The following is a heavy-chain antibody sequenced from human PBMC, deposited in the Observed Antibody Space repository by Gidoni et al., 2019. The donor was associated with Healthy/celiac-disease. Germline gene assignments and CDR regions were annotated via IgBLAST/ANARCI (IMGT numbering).Heavy chain of an antibody. CDR1: GGSISSSSYY. V-gene: IGHV4-39*01. D-gene: IGHD5-12*01. Sequence: QLQLQESGPGLVKPSETLSLTCTVSGGSISSSSYYWGWIRQPPGKGLEWIGSIYYSGSTYYNPSLKSRVTISVDTSKNQFSLKLSSVTAADTAVYYCASVLRGYSGYAGAKRFDPWGQGTLVTVSS. CDR3: ASVLRGYSGYAGAKRFDP. J-gene: IGHJ5*02. CDR2: IYYSGST.